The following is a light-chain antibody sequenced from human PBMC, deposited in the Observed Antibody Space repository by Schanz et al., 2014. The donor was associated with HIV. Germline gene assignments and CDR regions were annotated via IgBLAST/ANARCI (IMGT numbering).Light chain of an antibody. CDR1: SIDAGGYNY. V-gene: IGLV2-14*03. CDR2: DVS. Sequence: QSALTQPASVSGSPGQSITISCTGTSIDAGGYNYVSWYQQHPGKAPKLMIYDVSNRPSGVSSRFSGSKSDNTASLTISGLQAEDEADYYCSSYTSSSTRVFGGGTKLTVL. J-gene: IGLJ3*02. CDR3: SSYTSSSTRV.